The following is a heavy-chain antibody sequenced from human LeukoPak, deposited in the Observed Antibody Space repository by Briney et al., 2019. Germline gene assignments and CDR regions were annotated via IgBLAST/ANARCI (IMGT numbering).Heavy chain of an antibody. CDR2: ILHDGSNK. CDR1: GFTFSSYA. V-gene: IGHV3-30-3*01. J-gene: IGHJ5*02. CDR3: ARDPGYCSGSSRS. D-gene: IGHD2-15*01. Sequence: RSWGSLRLSCAGSGFTFSSYAMHWVRQAPGKGLEWVAVILHDGSNKDYAGSVTGRFTISRDNSKNTLYLQMNRLRVEDTAVYYCARDPGYCSGSSRSWGQGTLVTVSS.